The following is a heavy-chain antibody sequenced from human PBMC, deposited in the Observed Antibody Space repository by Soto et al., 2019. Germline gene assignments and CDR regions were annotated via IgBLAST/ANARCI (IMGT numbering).Heavy chain of an antibody. CDR3: XXXXXEDIVATVHLYSFDY. CDR1: GFTFSSYS. D-gene: IGHD5-12*01. Sequence: EVQLVESGGGLVQPGGSLRLSCAASGFTFSSYSMNWVRQAPGKGLEWVSYISSSSCSIYYADSVKGRFTISRDNAKNSLYMXXXSLXXXXXXXXXXXXXXXEDIVATVHLYSFDYRXPGXXVNVS. V-gene: IGHV3-48*01. J-gene: IGHJ4*02. CDR2: ISSSSCSI.